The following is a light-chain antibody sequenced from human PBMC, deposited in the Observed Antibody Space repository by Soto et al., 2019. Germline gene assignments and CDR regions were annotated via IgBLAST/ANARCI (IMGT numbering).Light chain of an antibody. Sequence: VVTQSPGALSLAPEERASRSCRASQSVNNNYLAWYQQKPGQAPRLLIYGASTRATGIPARFSGSGSGTEFTLTISSLQSEDFAVYYCQQYNNRPRPFGHGTKVDIK. V-gene: IGKV3-15*01. CDR1: QSVNNN. CDR2: GAS. J-gene: IGKJ3*01. CDR3: QQYNNRPRP.